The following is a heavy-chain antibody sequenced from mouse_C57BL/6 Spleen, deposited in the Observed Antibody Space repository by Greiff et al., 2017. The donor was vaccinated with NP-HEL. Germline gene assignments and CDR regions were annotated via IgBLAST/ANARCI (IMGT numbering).Heavy chain of an antibody. CDR3: ARRDYGSSFWYFDV. CDR2: INPYNGGT. V-gene: IGHV1-19*01. Sequence: EVQRVESGPVLVKPGASVKMSCKASGYTFTDYYMNWVKQSHGKSLEWIGVINPYNGGTSYNQKFKGKATLTVDKSSSTAYMELNSLTSEDSAVYYCARRDYGSSFWYFDVWGTGTTVTVSS. CDR1: GYTFTDYY. J-gene: IGHJ1*03. D-gene: IGHD1-1*01.